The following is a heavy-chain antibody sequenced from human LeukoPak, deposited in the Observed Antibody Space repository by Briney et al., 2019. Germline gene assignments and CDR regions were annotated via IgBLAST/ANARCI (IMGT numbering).Heavy chain of an antibody. J-gene: IGHJ4*02. CDR2: IYSGGGT. V-gene: IGHV3-66*01. Sequence: GGSLRLSCAASGFTVSSNYMSWVRQAPGKGLEWVSIIYSGGGTYYADSVKGRFTISRDNSKNTLYLQMYSLRAEDTAVYYCARSVVTATNPHPYFDYWGQGTLVTVSS. CDR3: ARSVVTATNPHPYFDY. CDR1: GFTVSSNY. D-gene: IGHD2-21*02.